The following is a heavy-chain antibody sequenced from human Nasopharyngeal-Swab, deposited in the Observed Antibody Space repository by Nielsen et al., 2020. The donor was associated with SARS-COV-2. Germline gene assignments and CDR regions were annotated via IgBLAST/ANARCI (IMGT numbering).Heavy chain of an antibody. CDR3: AKANYDYIWGSYSDY. CDR1: GFTFDDYA. V-gene: IGHV3-9*01. J-gene: IGHJ4*02. D-gene: IGHD3-16*01. CDR2: ISWNSGSI. Sequence: SPKISRAASGFTFDDYAMHWVRQAPGKGLEWVAGISWNSGSIGYADSVKGRFTISRDNAKNSLYLQMNSLRAEDTALYYCAKANYDYIWGSYSDYWGQGTLVTVSS.